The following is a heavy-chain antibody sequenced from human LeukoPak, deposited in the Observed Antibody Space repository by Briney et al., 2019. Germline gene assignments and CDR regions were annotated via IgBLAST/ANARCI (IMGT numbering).Heavy chain of an antibody. Sequence: GGSLRLSCAASGFTFSSYGMHWVRQAPGKGLEWVAFIRYDGSNKYYADSVKGRLTISRDNSKNTLYLQMNSLTAEDTAVYYCVTGYSSGWYFYFQHWGQGSLVSVSS. CDR3: VTGYSSGWYFYFQH. J-gene: IGHJ1*01. D-gene: IGHD6-19*01. CDR2: IRYDGSNK. CDR1: GFTFSSYG. V-gene: IGHV3-30*02.